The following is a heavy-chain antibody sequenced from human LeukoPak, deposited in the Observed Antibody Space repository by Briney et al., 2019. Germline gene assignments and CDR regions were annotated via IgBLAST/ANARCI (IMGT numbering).Heavy chain of an antibody. CDR1: GFTFSSYE. D-gene: IGHD3-16*01. J-gene: IGHJ4*02. CDR2: ISSSGSPI. Sequence: PGGSLRLSCAASGFTFSSYEMNWVRQAPGKGLKWVSYISSSGSPIYYADSVKGRFTISRDNAKNSLYLQMNGLRAEDTAVYYCAREGLSSLGDMAFDYWGQGTLVTVSS. CDR3: AREGLSSLGDMAFDY. V-gene: IGHV3-48*03.